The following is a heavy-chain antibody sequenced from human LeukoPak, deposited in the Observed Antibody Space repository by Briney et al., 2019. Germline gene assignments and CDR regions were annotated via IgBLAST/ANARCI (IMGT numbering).Heavy chain of an antibody. D-gene: IGHD2-15*01. CDR2: INPSGGST. CDR3: ATDVKIFPPGDAFDI. Sequence: ASVKVSCKASGYTFTSHYMHWVRQAPGQGLEWMGIINPSGGSTSYAQKFQGRVTMTRDMSTSTVYMELSSLRSEDTAVYYCATDVKIFPPGDAFDIWGQGTMVTVSS. V-gene: IGHV1-46*01. J-gene: IGHJ3*02. CDR1: GYTFTSHY.